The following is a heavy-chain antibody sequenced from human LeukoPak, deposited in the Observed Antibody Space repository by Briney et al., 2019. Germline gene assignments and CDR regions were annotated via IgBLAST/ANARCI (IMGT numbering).Heavy chain of an antibody. CDR3: ATDFYDST. CDR1: GFTVSSNY. CDR2: IRSNSDGGTI. J-gene: IGHJ5*02. V-gene: IGHV3-15*01. D-gene: IGHD3-22*01. Sequence: GGSLRLSCAASGFTVSSNYMSWVRQAPGKWLEWVGRIRSNSDGGTIDYAAPVKGRFTLSRDDSKTTLYLQMNSLQTEDTAVYYCATDFYDSTWGQGTLVTVSS.